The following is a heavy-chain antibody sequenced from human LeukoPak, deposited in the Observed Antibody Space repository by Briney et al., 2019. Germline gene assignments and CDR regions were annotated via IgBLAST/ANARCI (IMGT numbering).Heavy chain of an antibody. D-gene: IGHD2-15*01. J-gene: IGHJ4*02. CDR3: ARLGYCSGGSCEFTSPDH. V-gene: IGHV3-23*01. CDR2: VTGSGSNT. CDR1: GFTFSSYA. Sequence: GGSQRLSCAASGFTFSSYAMTWVRQAPGKGLEWVSAVTGSGSNTYYADSVKGRFTISRDNSMNTLFLQMNSLRVEDTAVYYCARLGYCSGGSCEFTSPDHWGQGTLVTVSS.